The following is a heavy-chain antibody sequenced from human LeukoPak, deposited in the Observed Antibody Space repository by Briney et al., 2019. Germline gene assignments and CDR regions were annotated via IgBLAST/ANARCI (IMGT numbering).Heavy chain of an antibody. V-gene: IGHV1-2*04. CDR1: GYTFTGYY. D-gene: IGHD5-24*01. CDR2: INPNSGGT. Sequence: EASVKVSCKASGYTFTGYYMHWVRQAPGQGREWMGWINPNSGGTNYAQKFQGWVTMTRDTSISTAYMELSRLRSDDTAVYYCARVRRDGYNYYFDYWGQGTLVTVSS. J-gene: IGHJ4*02. CDR3: ARVRRDGYNYYFDY.